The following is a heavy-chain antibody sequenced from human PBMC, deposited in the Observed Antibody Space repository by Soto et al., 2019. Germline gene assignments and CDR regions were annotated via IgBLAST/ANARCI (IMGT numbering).Heavy chain of an antibody. V-gene: IGHV1-69*06. D-gene: IGHD6-6*01. CDR1: GGTFSSYA. J-gene: IGHJ4*02. CDR2: IIPIFGTA. CDR3: ANSNKHSSSPYFGY. Sequence: QVQLVQSGAEVKKPGSSVKVSCKASGGTFSSYAISWVRQAPGQGLEWMGGIIPIFGTANYAQKFQGRVTITADKTTSTAYLELSSLRSEDTAVYYCANSNKHSSSPYFGYWGQGPLVTVSS.